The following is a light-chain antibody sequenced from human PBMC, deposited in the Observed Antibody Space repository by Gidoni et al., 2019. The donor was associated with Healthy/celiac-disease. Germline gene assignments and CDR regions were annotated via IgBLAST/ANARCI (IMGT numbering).Light chain of an antibody. CDR2: KAS. Sequence: DIQMTQSPSTLSASVGDRVTITCRASQSISSWLAWYQQKPGKAPKLLIYKASSLESGVPSRFSGSGSGTEFTLTISSLQPDDFATYYCQQYNSYVTFXPXTKVXIK. CDR3: QQYNSYVT. CDR1: QSISSW. J-gene: IGKJ3*01. V-gene: IGKV1-5*03.